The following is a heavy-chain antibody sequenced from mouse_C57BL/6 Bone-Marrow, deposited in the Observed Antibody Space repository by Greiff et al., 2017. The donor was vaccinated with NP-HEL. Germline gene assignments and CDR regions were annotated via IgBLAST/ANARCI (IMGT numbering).Heavy chain of an antibody. D-gene: IGHD6-2*01. CDR1: GYTFTSYW. J-gene: IGHJ1*03. CDR2: INPSCGYT. Sequence: QVQLQQSGAELAKPGASVKLSCKASGYTFTSYWMHWVKQRPGQGLEWIGYINPSCGYTTYNQKFKDKATLTADKSSSTAYMQLSSLTYEDSAVYYCASLWGSYWYFDVWGTGTTVTVSS. V-gene: IGHV1-7*01. CDR3: ASLWGSYWYFDV.